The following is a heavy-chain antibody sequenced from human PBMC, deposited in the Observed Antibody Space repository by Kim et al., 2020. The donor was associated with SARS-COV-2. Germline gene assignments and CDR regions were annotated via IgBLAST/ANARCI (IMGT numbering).Heavy chain of an antibody. Sequence: GGSLRLSCAASKFIVSNNYMTWVRQAPGKGLECVAVIYSDGSTSYADSVKGRFTISRHNSKNTLYLQMNSLRPEDTAVYYCARGLMGLDVWGQGTTVTVYS. CDR1: KFIVSNNY. D-gene: IGHD3-16*01. J-gene: IGHJ6*02. CDR3: ARGLMGLDV. CDR2: IYSDGST. V-gene: IGHV3-53*04.